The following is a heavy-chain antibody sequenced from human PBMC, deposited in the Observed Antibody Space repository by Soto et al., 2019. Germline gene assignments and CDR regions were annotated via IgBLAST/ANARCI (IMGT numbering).Heavy chain of an antibody. J-gene: IGHJ4*02. Sequence: GGSLRLSCAASGFTFSSYGMHWVRQAPGKGLEWVAVISYDGSNKYYADSVKGRFTISRDNSKNTLYLQMNSLRAEDTAVYYCAKDFYDSSGYYDYWGQGTLVTSPQ. CDR1: GFTFSSYG. D-gene: IGHD3-22*01. CDR2: ISYDGSNK. CDR3: AKDFYDSSGYYDY. V-gene: IGHV3-30*18.